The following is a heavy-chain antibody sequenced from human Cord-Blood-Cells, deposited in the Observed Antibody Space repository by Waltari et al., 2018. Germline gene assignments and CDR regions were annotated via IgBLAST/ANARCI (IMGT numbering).Heavy chain of an antibody. J-gene: IGHJ4*02. CDR3: ARDRDWRYFDY. D-gene: IGHD3-9*01. Sequence: EVQLVESGGGLVQPGGSLRLSCAASGLSFRSSWMHCGRQAPGKGLVWVSRIKSDGSSTSYADSVKGRFTISRDNAKNTPYLQMNSLRAEDTAVYYCARDRDWRYFDYWGQGTLVTVSS. CDR1: GLSFRSSW. V-gene: IGHV3-74*01. CDR2: IKSDGSST.